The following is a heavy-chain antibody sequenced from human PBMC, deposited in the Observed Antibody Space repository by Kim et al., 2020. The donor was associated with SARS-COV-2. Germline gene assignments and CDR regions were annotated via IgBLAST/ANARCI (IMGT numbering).Heavy chain of an antibody. V-gene: IGHV3-30-3*01. J-gene: IGHJ3*02. D-gene: IGHD3-3*01. CDR2: ISYDGSNK. CDR1: GFTFSSYA. CDR3: ARDFLFWSGYYQSRSFGAFDI. Sequence: GGSLRLSCAASGFTFSSYAMHWVRQAPGKGLEWVAVISYDGSNKYYAHSVKGRFTISRDNSKNTLYLQMNSLRAEDTAVYYCARDFLFWSGYYQSRSFGAFDIWGQGTMVTVSS.